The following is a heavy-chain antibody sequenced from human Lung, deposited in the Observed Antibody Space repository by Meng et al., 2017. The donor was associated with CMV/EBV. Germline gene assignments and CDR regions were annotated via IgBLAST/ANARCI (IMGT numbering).Heavy chain of an antibody. V-gene: IGHV3-30*01. CDR2: VSYDESDK. D-gene: IGHD7-27*01. CDR3: ATSLVKALGALDL. Sequence: GESLKISCVASGFIFDNYALHWVRQAPGKGLQWVAVVSYDESDKYVADSVKGRYTVSRDNSNNTLSLQMNRLRVDDTAVYYCATSLVKALGALDLWGQGAMVTVSS. J-gene: IGHJ3*01. CDR1: GFIFDNYA.